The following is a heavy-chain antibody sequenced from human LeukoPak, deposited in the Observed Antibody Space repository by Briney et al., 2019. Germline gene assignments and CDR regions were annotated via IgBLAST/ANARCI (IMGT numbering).Heavy chain of an antibody. CDR2: INHSGST. CDR1: GGSFSGYY. D-gene: IGHD3-22*01. J-gene: IGHJ3*02. Sequence: SETLSLTCAVYGGSFSGYYWSWIRQPPGKGLEWIGEINHSGSTNYNPSLKSRVTISVDTSKNQFSLKLSSVTAADTAVYYCAREGRYYYDSSGYGDAFDIWGQGTMVTVSS. V-gene: IGHV4-34*01. CDR3: AREGRYYYDSSGYGDAFDI.